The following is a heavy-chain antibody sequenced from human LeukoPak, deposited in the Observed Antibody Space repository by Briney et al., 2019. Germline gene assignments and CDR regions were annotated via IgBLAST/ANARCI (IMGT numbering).Heavy chain of an antibody. J-gene: IGHJ6*03. D-gene: IGHD3-10*01. CDR2: IRYDGSNK. V-gene: IGHV3-30*02. CDR1: GFTFSSYG. Sequence: GGPLRLSCAASGFTFSSYGMHWVRQAPGKGLEWVAFIRYDGSNKYYADSVKGRFTISRDNSKNTLYLQMNSLRAEDTAVYYXXXXXXXEXXNMXVWGKGTTVXXSS. CDR3: XXXXXXEXXNMXV.